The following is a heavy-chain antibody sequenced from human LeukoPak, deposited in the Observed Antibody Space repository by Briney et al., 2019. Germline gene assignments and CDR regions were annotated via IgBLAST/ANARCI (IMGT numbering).Heavy chain of an antibody. CDR2: IYTGDNT. V-gene: IGHV3-66*01. Sequence: GGSLRLSCAASGFTINSNYMSWVRQAPGKGLDWVSVIYTGDNTYCADSVKGRITSSRDNSKNTLYLQMNSLRAEDAAVYYCARVGGGILSYWGQGTLVTVSS. CDR3: ARVGGGILSY. J-gene: IGHJ4*02. CDR1: GFTINSNY. D-gene: IGHD3-16*02.